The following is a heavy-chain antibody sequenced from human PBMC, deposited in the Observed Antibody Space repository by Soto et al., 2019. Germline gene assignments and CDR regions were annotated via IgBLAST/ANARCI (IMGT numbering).Heavy chain of an antibody. CDR2: ISYDGSNK. D-gene: IGHD4-17*01. V-gene: IGHV3-30*18. J-gene: IGHJ1*01. CDR1: GFIFSSYG. CDR3: ANAQGTYGDYPWGYFQH. Sequence: QVQLVESGGGVVQPGRSLRLSCAASGFIFSSYGMHWVRQAPGKGLEWVAVISYDGSNKYYADSVKGRFTISRDKSENTLYLQMNSLRAEDTAVYYCANAQGTYGDYPWGYFQHWGQGTLVTVSS.